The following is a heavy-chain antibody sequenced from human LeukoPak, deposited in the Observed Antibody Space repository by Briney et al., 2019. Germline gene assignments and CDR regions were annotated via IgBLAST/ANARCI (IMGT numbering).Heavy chain of an antibody. CDR3: ARVPCSSTSCYHYYYYMDV. CDR2: IYYSGST. V-gene: IGHV4-59*01. Sequence: SETLYLTCTVSGGSISSYYWSWIRQPPGKGLEWIGYIYYSGSTNYNPSLKSRVTISVDTSKNQFSLKLSSVTAADTAVYYCARVPCSSTSCYHYYYYMDVWGKGTTVTVSS. J-gene: IGHJ6*03. CDR1: GGSISSYY. D-gene: IGHD2-2*01.